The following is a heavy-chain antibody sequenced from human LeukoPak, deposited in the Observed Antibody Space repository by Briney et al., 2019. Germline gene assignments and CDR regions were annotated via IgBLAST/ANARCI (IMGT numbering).Heavy chain of an antibody. CDR3: AAVFGRNFDY. J-gene: IGHJ4*02. V-gene: IGHV3-74*01. Sequence: GGSLRLSCAASGFTFSSCSMHWVRQATGKGLVWVSRINSDGSSISYADSVKGRFTISRDNAKNTLYLQMNSLRAEDTAVYYCAAVFGRNFDYWGQGTLVTVSS. CDR1: GFTFSSCS. D-gene: IGHD2-15*01. CDR2: INSDGSSI.